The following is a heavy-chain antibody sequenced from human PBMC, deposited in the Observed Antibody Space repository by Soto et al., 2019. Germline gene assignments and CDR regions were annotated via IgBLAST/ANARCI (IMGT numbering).Heavy chain of an antibody. CDR1: GFTFSSYG. V-gene: IGHV3-30*18. CDR3: AKEGGSGIPYYYYMDV. Sequence: GGSLSLSCAASGFTFSSYGMHWVRQAPGKGLEWVAVISYDGSNKYYADSVKGRFTISRDNSKNTLYLQMNSLRAEDTAVYYCAKEGGSGIPYYYYMDVWGKGTTVTVSS. J-gene: IGHJ6*03. CDR2: ISYDGSNK. D-gene: IGHD3-10*01.